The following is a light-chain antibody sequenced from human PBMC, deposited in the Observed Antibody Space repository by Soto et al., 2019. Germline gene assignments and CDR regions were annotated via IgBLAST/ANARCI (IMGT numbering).Light chain of an antibody. CDR3: QQYNNWPPVT. J-gene: IGKJ1*01. V-gene: IGKV3-15*01. CDR2: GAS. CDR1: QSVSSS. Sequence: EVVLTQSPGTLSLSPGERATLSCRASQSVSSSQLTWYQQKPGQAPRLLIYGASTRATGIPARFSGSGSGTEFTLTISSLQSEDFAVYYCQQYNNWPPVTFGQGTKVDIK.